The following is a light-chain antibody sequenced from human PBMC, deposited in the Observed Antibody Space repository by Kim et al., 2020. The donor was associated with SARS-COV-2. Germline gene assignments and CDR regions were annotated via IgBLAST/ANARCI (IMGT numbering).Light chain of an antibody. CDR1: QNVGSD. Sequence: LSVSPGERATLSCRASQNVGSDLAWYQHKPGQAPRLLISGASTRATGIPDRLSGSGSGTEFTLTISSLQSEDSAVYYCQQYYIWFSFGQGTKLEI. CDR3: QQYYIWFS. CDR2: GAS. V-gene: IGKV3-15*01. J-gene: IGKJ2*03.